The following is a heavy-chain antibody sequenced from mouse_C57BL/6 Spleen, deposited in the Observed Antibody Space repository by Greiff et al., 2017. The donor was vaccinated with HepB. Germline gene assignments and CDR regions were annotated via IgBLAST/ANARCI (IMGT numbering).Heavy chain of an antibody. CDR3: ARKEETDSSGYEDYAMDY. V-gene: IGHV1-39*01. CDR1: GYSFTDYN. Sequence: VQLKESGPELVKPGASVKISCKASGYSFTDYNMNWVKQSNGKSLEWIGVINPNYGTTSYNQKFKGKATLTVDQSSSTAYMQLNSLTSEDSAVYYCARKEETDSSGYEDYAMDYWGQGTSVTVSS. CDR2: INPNYGTT. J-gene: IGHJ4*01. D-gene: IGHD3-2*02.